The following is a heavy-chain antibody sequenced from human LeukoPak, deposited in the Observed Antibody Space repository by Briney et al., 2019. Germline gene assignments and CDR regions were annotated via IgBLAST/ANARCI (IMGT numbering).Heavy chain of an antibody. D-gene: IGHD6-19*01. Sequence: ASVKVSCKASGYTFTGYYMHWVRQAPGQGLEWMGWINPNSGGTNYAQKFQGRVTMTRDTSISTAYMELSRLRSDDTAAYYCARVLSYSSGWYDYWGQGTLVTVSS. V-gene: IGHV1-2*02. CDR2: INPNSGGT. CDR3: ARVLSYSSGWYDY. CDR1: GYTFTGYY. J-gene: IGHJ4*02.